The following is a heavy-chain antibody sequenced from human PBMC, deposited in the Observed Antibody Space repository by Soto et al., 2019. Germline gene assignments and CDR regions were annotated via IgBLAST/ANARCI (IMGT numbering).Heavy chain of an antibody. CDR1: GFTFSDYG. D-gene: IGHD6-19*01. V-gene: IGHV3-64D*06. Sequence: LRLSCSAFGFTFSDYGMHWVRQAPGKGLEFVSAIKSKGDTTYYADSVRGRFTISRDNSKNTLYLQMSSLRGDDTAVYYCVKDRSIAVAEVYYFDYWGPGTLVTVYS. CDR3: VKDRSIAVAEVYYFDY. J-gene: IGHJ4*02. CDR2: IKSKGDTT.